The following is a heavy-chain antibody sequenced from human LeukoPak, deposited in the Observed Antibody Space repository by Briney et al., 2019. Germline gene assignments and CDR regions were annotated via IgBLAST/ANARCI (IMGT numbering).Heavy chain of an antibody. D-gene: IGHD5-24*01. Sequence: GGFLRLSCAASGFTFSSYAMSWVRQAPGKGLEWVSAISGSGGSTYYADSVRGRFTISRDNSKNTLSLQMNSLRAEDTAIYYCAKLEREGYFDYWGQGTLVTVSS. V-gene: IGHV3-23*01. CDR3: AKLEREGYFDY. J-gene: IGHJ4*02. CDR2: ISGSGGST. CDR1: GFTFSSYA.